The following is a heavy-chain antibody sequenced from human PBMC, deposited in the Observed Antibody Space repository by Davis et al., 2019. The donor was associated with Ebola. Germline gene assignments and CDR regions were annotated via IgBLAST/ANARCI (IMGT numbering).Heavy chain of an antibody. J-gene: IGHJ3*02. CDR1: GFTFNSYG. Sequence: GGSLRLSCGTSGFTFNSYGMNWVRQAPGKGLEWVSYISGSGGNTYYADSVKGRFTISRDNSKSTLYLQMNSLRDEDTAVYYCARGIYDFWSGYHDAFDIWGQGTMVTVSS. V-gene: IGHV3-23*01. CDR3: ARGIYDFWSGYHDAFDI. D-gene: IGHD3-3*01. CDR2: ISGSGGNT.